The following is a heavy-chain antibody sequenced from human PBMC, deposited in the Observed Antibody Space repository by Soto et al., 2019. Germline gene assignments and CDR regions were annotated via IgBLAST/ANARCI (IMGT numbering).Heavy chain of an antibody. V-gene: IGHV3-30*04. CDR2: IAYDGRNK. D-gene: IGHD1-1*01. CDR1: GFTFSSYA. CDR3: ARELERVFDY. J-gene: IGHJ4*02. Sequence: QVQLVESGGGVVQPGRSLRLSCAASGFTFSSYAMHWVRQAPGKGLAWVAVIAYDGRNKYYADSVKGRFTISRDNSKNTMYLQMNSLRIEDTAVYYCARELERVFDYWGQGTLVTVSS.